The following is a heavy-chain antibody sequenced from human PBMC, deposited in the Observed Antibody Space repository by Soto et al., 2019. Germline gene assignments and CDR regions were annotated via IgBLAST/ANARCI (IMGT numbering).Heavy chain of an antibody. J-gene: IGHJ4*02. CDR1: GFTFSSYA. Sequence: GGSLRLSCAASGFTFSSYAMSWVRQAPGKGLEWVSAISGSGGSTYYADSVKGRFTISRDNSKNTLYLQMNSLRAEDTAVYYCAKDISGGRAAGNSNDYWGQGTLVTVSS. V-gene: IGHV3-23*01. D-gene: IGHD6-13*01. CDR2: ISGSGGST. CDR3: AKDISGGRAAGNSNDY.